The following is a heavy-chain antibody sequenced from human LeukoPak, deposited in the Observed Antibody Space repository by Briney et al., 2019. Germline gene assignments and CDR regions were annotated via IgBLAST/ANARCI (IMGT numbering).Heavy chain of an antibody. D-gene: IGHD5-12*01. CDR2: INSSSSYI. V-gene: IGHV3-21*01. J-gene: IGHJ6*02. CDR3: ARDGVATANYYYYGMDV. CDR1: GFTFSSYS. Sequence: GGSLRLSCAASGFTFSSYSMNWVRQAPGKGLEWVSSINSSSSYIYCADSVKGRFTISRDNAKNSLYLQMNSLRAEDTAVYYCARDGVATANYYYYGMDVWGQGTTVTVSS.